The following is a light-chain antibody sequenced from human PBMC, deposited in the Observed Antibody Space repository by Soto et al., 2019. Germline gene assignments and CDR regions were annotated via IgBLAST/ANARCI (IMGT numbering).Light chain of an antibody. CDR1: QSVSSN. J-gene: IGKJ1*01. CDR2: GAS. V-gene: IGKV3-15*01. Sequence: DMVMTQSPATLSVSPGERATLSCRASQSVSSNLAWYQQKPGQAPRLLIYGASTRATGIPARFSGSGSGTEFTLTISSLQSEDFAVYYCQQYNNWPRTFGLGTKVDI. CDR3: QQYNNWPRT.